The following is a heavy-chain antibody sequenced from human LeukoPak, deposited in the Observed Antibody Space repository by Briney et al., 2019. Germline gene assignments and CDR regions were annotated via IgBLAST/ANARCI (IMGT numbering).Heavy chain of an antibody. V-gene: IGHV4-34*01. CDR3: ARHVDANYDFWSGSFDP. CDR2: INHSGST. J-gene: IGHJ5*02. Sequence: SETLSLTCAVYGGSFSGYYWSWIRQPPGKGLEWIGEINHSGSTNYNPSLKSRVTISVDTSKNQFSLKLSSVTAADTAVYYCARHVDANYDFWSGSFDPWGQGTLVTVSS. D-gene: IGHD3-3*01. CDR1: GGSFSGYY.